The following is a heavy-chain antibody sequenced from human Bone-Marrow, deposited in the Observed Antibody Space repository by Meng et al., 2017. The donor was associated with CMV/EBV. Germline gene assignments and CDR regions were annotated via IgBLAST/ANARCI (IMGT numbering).Heavy chain of an antibody. CDR3: AREIRDDYTTGWYLDL. CDR2: IGTIDDT. D-gene: IGHD5-24*01. CDR1: GFPLSDAD. Sequence: SGFPLSDADMHWVRQPTGKGLEWVSGIGTIDDTYYADSVRGRFTISRENAKNSLYLQMDSLRVGDTAVYYCAREIRDDYTTGWYLDLWGRGTLVTVSS. V-gene: IGHV3-13*01. J-gene: IGHJ2*01.